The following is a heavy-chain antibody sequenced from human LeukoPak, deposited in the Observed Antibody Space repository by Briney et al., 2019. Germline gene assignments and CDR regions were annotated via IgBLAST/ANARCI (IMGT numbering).Heavy chain of an antibody. J-gene: IGHJ6*03. CDR2: ISWDGGST. CDR1: GFTFDDYT. CDR3: AKADSGASRGVHYYMDV. Sequence: PGGSLRLSCAASGFTFDDYTMHWVRQAPGKGLEWVSLISWDGGSTYYADSVKGRFTISRDNSKNSLYLQMNSLRTEDTALYYCAKADSGASRGVHYYMDVWGKGTTVTVSS. V-gene: IGHV3-43*01. D-gene: IGHD1-26*01.